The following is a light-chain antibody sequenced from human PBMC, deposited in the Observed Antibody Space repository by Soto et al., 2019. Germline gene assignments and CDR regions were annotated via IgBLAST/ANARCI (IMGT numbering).Light chain of an antibody. Sequence: IVMTESALSLPVTPGDPSSVSCRSSQSLLHNNGYNYLDWYLQKPGQSPQLLIYLGSNRSSGVPDRFSGSGSGTDFTLKISRVEAEDVGVYYCMKALQTPINFGQGTRLEIK. CDR1: QSLLHNNGYNY. CDR2: LGS. J-gene: IGKJ5*01. V-gene: IGKV2-28*01. CDR3: MKALQTPIN.